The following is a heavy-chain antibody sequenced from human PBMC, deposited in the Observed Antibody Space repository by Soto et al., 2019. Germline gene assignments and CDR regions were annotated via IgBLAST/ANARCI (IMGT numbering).Heavy chain of an antibody. CDR2: ISGSGGNT. V-gene: IGHV3-23*01. D-gene: IGHD6-13*01. CDR3: ARDMGIQYFDQ. Sequence: GGSLRLSCTASGFTFSSYAMSWVRQAPGKGLEWVSAISGSGGNTYYADSVKGRFTISRDNSKNTLYLQMNGLRAEDTAVYYCARDMGIQYFDQWAQGTLVTVSS. CDR1: GFTFSSYA. J-gene: IGHJ4*02.